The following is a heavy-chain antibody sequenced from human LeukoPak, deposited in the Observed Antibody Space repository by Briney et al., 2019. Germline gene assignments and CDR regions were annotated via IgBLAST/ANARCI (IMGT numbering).Heavy chain of an antibody. CDR1: GGSISRGSYH. V-gene: IGHV4-39*02. CDR2: IYYTGST. D-gene: IGHD3-22*01. Sequence: PSETLSLTCTVSGGSISRGSYHWAWIRQPPGKGLEWFGNIYYTGSTYYNPSLKSRVTISIDTSKNHFSLKLSSVTAADTAVYYCARDDNSGLDFWGQGTLVTVSS. J-gene: IGHJ4*02. CDR3: ARDDNSGLDF.